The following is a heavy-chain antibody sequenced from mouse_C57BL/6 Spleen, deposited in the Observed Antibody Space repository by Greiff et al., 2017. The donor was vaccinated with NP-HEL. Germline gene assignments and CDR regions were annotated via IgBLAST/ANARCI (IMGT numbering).Heavy chain of an antibody. CDR2: IYPGSGST. CDR1: GYTFTSYW. Sequence: QVQLQQSGAELVKPGASVKMSCKASGYTFTSYWITWVKQRPGQGLEWIGDIYPGSGSTNYNEKFKSKATLTVDTSSSTAYMQLSSLTSEDSAVYYCARLGDGYYGPYAMDYWGQGTSVTVSS. V-gene: IGHV1-55*01. D-gene: IGHD2-3*01. CDR3: ARLGDGYYGPYAMDY. J-gene: IGHJ4*01.